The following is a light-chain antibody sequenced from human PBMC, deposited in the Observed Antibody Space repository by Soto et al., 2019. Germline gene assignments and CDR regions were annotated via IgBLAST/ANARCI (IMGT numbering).Light chain of an antibody. J-gene: IGLJ2*01. Sequence: QSALTQPASVSGSPGQSITISCTGTSSDVGVYNYVSWYQQHPDKAPKLMIYEVSNRPSGVSNRFSGSRSGNTASLTISGLQAEDEADYYCSSYTISSTLVVFGGGTKVTVL. CDR1: SSDVGVYNY. CDR2: EVS. V-gene: IGLV2-14*01. CDR3: SSYTISSTLVV.